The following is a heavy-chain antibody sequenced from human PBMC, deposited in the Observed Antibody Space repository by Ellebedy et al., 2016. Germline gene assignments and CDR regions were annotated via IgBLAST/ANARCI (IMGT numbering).Heavy chain of an antibody. CDR1: GFILNTYF. D-gene: IGHD4-17*01. Sequence: GESLKISXTASGFILNTYFMSWVRQAPGKGLEWVSTISANSDITRYADSVKGRFTVSRDSSKNSVYLRMNNLRVEDTAVYYCRQGHYADLWGQGTLVTVSS. V-gene: IGHV3-23*01. CDR3: RQGHYADL. J-gene: IGHJ4*02. CDR2: ISANSDIT.